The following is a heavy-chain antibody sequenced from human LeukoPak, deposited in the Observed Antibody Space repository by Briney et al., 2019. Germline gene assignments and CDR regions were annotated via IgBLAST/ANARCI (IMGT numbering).Heavy chain of an antibody. CDR1: GFSFSSSW. D-gene: IGHD4-11*01. CDR3: AKDPRGLQWWFDP. J-gene: IGHJ5*02. Sequence: GGSLRLSCTASGFSFSSSWMSWVRRAPGKGLEWVSAISGSGGSTYYADSVRGRFTISRDNSKNTLYLQMNSLRAEDTAVYYCAKDPRGLQWWFDPRGQGTLVTVSS. V-gene: IGHV3-23*01. CDR2: ISGSGGST.